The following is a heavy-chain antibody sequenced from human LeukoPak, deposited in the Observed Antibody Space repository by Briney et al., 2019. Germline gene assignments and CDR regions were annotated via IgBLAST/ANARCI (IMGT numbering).Heavy chain of an antibody. CDR1: GGSISSYY. CDR2: VFYSGST. J-gene: IGHJ4*02. V-gene: IGHV4-59*01. D-gene: IGHD4-17*01. Sequence: SETLSLTCTVSGGSISSYYWSWIRQPPGKGLEWIGYVFYSGSTNYNPSLKSRVTISVDMSKNQYSLKWTSVTAADTAVYYCAREVGDYVGVFDYWGQGTLDTVSS. CDR3: AREVGDYVGVFDY.